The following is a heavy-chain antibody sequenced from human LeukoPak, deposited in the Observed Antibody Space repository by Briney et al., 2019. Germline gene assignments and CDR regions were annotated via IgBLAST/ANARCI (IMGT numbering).Heavy chain of an antibody. CDR2: IRQDGGEK. Sequence: QPGGSLRLSCAVSGFTFSGYWMNWVRQAPGKGLEWVASIRQDGGEKSYVDSVKGRFTCSRDNTKNSLYLQMSSLRAEDTAVDYCARDGTAAGLYFDLWGQGTLVTVSS. D-gene: IGHD6-13*01. V-gene: IGHV3-7*01. J-gene: IGHJ4*01. CDR3: ARDGTAAGLYFDL. CDR1: GFTFSGYW.